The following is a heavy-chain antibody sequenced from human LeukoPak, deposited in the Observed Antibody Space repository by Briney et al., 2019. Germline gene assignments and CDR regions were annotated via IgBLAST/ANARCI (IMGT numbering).Heavy chain of an antibody. V-gene: IGHV1-69*06. D-gene: IGHD3-9*01. Sequence: SVKVSCKASGGTFSTYAISWVRQAPGQGLEGMGWIIPIFGTANYAQKFQGRVTITADKTTSTAYMELSSLRSEDTAVYYCARAGYDILTGALYGMDVWGKGTTVTVSS. J-gene: IGHJ6*04. CDR1: GGTFSTYA. CDR3: ARAGYDILTGALYGMDV. CDR2: IIPIFGTA.